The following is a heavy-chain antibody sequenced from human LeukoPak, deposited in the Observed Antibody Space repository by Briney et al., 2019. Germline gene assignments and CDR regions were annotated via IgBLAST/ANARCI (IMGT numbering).Heavy chain of an antibody. V-gene: IGHV3-23*01. D-gene: IGHD3-10*01. J-gene: IGHJ4*02. Sequence: GGSLRLSCAASGFTFSDYALSWVRQAPGKGLEWVSGITGSGRSTYYADSVKGRFTISRDNSKNALYLQVNSLRADDAALYYCAKSHYYGSGSIDYWGQGTLVTVSS. CDR3: AKSHYYGSGSIDY. CDR1: GFTFSDYA. CDR2: ITGSGRST.